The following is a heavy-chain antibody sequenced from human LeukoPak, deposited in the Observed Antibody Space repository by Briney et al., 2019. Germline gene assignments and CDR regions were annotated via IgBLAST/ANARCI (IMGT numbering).Heavy chain of an antibody. J-gene: IGHJ4*02. CDR2: INHSGST. V-gene: IGHV4-34*01. D-gene: IGHD3-3*01. Sequence: SETLSLTCAVYGGSFSGYYWSWIRQPPGRGLEWIGEINHSGSTNYTPSLKSRVTISVDTSKIQFSLKLSSVTAADTAVYYCARAEWLMYDYWGQGTLVTVSS. CDR3: ARAEWLMYDY. CDR1: GGSFSGYY.